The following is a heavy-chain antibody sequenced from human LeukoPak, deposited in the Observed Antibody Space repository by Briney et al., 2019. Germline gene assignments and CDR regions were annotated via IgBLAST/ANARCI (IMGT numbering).Heavy chain of an antibody. D-gene: IGHD6-13*01. CDR3: ARSAAGTRLRRWFDP. CDR1: DGSVTSGGYY. V-gene: IGHV4-30-4*08. J-gene: IGHJ5*02. Sequence: SQTLSLTCTVSDGSVTSGGYYWSSIRQPPGKGLEWIGYIYYSGSTYYNPSLKSRVTISVDTSKNQFSLKLSSVTAADTAVYYCARSAAGTRLRRWFDPWGQGTLVTVSS. CDR2: IYYSGST.